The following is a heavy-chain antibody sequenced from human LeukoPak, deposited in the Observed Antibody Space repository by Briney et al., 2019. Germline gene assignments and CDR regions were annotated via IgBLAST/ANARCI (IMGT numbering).Heavy chain of an antibody. J-gene: IGHJ6*02. D-gene: IGHD3-16*01. V-gene: IGHV4-59*01. CDR3: VRFGVNYDMDV. CDR2: IHYSGRA. CDR1: GVPIMGYY. Sequence: SETLPLTCSVSGVPIMGYYWTWVRQPPGKGLEGIGQIHYSGRADYNPSLKSRITMSVDTSRNQISLKLSSVTAADTAIYYCVRFGVNYDMDVWGQGTTVTVFS.